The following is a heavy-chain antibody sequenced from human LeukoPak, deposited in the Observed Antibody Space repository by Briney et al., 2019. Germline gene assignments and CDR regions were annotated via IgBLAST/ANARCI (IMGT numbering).Heavy chain of an antibody. D-gene: IGHD3-10*01. CDR1: GYTFTNYD. J-gene: IGHJ5*02. CDR3: ARGPTVVRGVIGENNWFDP. CDR2: MNPNSGNT. V-gene: IGHV1-8*02. Sequence: GASVKVSCKASGYTFTNYDINWVRQATGQGLEWLGWMNPNSGNTGYAQKFQGRVTITRNTSISTAYMELSSLRSEDTAVYYCARGPTVVRGVIGENNWFDPWGQGTLVTVSS.